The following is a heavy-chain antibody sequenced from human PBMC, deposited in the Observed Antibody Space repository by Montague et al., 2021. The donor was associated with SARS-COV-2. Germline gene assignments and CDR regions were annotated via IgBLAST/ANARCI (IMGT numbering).Heavy chain of an antibody. CDR3: AREFRIELWQTNWYFGL. CDR1: GGSISGHY. Sequence: SETLSLTCSVSGGSISGHYWSWIRQPPGKGPEWIGNFDHSGDTKYNPSLKSRATISVDTSKNQFALRLHSVTAADTAVYYCAREFRIELWQTNWYFGLWGRGTLVTVSS. J-gene: IGHJ2*01. D-gene: IGHD3-16*01. V-gene: IGHV4-59*11. CDR2: FDHSGDT.